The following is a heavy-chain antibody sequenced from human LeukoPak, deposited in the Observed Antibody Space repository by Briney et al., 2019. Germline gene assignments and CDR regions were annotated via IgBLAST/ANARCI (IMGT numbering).Heavy chain of an antibody. V-gene: IGHV4-59*01. CDR3: ARSLSYGLDV. CDR1: GGSISSYY. J-gene: IGHJ6*02. CDR2: IYYSGST. Sequence: SETLSLTCTVSGGSISSYYWSWIRQPPGKGLEWIGYIYYSGSTTCNPSLKSRVITSVDTSKNQFYLKLSSVTAADTAVYYCARSLSYGLDVWGQGTTVTVSS.